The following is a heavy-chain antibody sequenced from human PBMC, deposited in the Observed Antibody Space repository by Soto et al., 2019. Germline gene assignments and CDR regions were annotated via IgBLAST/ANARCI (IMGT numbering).Heavy chain of an antibody. CDR1: GYTFTSYD. CDR2: MNPNMGTT. CDR3: GRCTAQLLAGCGDP. Sequence: ASVKVSCKASGYTFTSYDINWVRQATGHGLEWMGWMNPNMGTTCYAQKFQGRVTMTRNTSKSTAYMELSRLRNEYPAGYSFGRCTAQLLAGCGDPGGQVKRFTV. V-gene: IGHV1-8*01. J-gene: IGHJ5*02. D-gene: IGHD1-26*01.